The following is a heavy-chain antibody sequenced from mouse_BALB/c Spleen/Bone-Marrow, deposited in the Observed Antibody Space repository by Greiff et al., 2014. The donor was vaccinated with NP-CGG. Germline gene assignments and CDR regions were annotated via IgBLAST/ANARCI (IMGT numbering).Heavy chain of an antibody. V-gene: IGHV1-54*01. D-gene: IGHD4-1*01. CDR3: ARRELGEFDY. CDR2: INPGSGGT. CDR1: GYAFTNYL. J-gene: IGHJ2*01. Sequence: VQGVESGAELVRPGTSVKVSCKASGYAFTNYLIEWVKQRPGQGLEWIGVINPGSGGTNYNEKFKGKATLTADKSSRTAYMQLSSLTSDDSAVYFCARRELGEFDYWGQGTTLTVS.